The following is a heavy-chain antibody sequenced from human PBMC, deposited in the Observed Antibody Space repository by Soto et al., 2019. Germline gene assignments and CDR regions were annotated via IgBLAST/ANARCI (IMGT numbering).Heavy chain of an antibody. Sequence: GGSLRLSCAASGFTFSGSAMHWVRQASGKGLEWVGRIRSKANSYATAYAASVKGRFTISRDDSKNTAYLQMNSLKTEDTAVYYCTRHRGGYCSGGSCRMTRYYYYMDVWGKGTTVTVSS. CDR2: IRSKANSYAT. CDR3: TRHRGGYCSGGSCRMTRYYYYMDV. V-gene: IGHV3-73*01. CDR1: GFTFSGSA. J-gene: IGHJ6*03. D-gene: IGHD2-15*01.